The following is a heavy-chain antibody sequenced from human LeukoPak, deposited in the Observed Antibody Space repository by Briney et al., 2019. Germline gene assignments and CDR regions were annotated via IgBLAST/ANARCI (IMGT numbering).Heavy chain of an antibody. D-gene: IGHD3-10*01. V-gene: IGHV1-18*01. CDR2: ISAYNGNT. J-gene: IGHJ4*02. CDR3: ARERAAYGQSPLFDY. CDR1: GYTFTSYG. Sequence: ASVKVSCKASGYTFTSYGISWVRQDPGQGLEWMGWISAYNGNTNYAQKLQGRVTMTTDTSTSTAYMELRSLRSDDTAVYYCARERAAYGQSPLFDYWGQGTLVTVSS.